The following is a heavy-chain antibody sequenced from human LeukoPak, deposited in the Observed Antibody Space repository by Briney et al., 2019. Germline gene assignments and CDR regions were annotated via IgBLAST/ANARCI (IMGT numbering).Heavy chain of an antibody. V-gene: IGHV4-30-4*01. D-gene: IGHD3-22*01. Sequence: PSETLSLTCTLSGRSISSGDYYWSWIRQPPGKGLEWIGYIYYSGSTYYHPSLKSRVTISVDTSKNQFSLKLSSVTAADTAVYYCARFTLNYYDSSFDYWGQGTLVTVSS. J-gene: IGHJ4*02. CDR1: GRSISSGDYY. CDR3: ARFTLNYYDSSFDY. CDR2: IYYSGST.